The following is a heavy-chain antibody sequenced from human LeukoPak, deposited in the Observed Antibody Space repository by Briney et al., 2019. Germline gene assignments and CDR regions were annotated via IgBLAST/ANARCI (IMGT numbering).Heavy chain of an antibody. CDR1: GFTFSTTA. CDR2: IAFGSGKT. Sequence: ASVKVSCKASGFTFSTTAMQWVRQARGQRLEWIGWIAFGSGKTKYAQKFQERVTITRDMSTSTAYMELSSLRASDTAMYYCARHGGYCLSTSCSDTFDIWGQGTMVTVSS. J-gene: IGHJ3*02. D-gene: IGHD2-2*01. V-gene: IGHV1-58*02. CDR3: ARHGGYCLSTSCSDTFDI.